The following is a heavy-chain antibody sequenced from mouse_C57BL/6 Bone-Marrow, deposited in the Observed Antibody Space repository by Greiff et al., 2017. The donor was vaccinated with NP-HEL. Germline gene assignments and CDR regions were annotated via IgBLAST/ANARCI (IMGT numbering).Heavy chain of an antibody. D-gene: IGHD2-1*01. CDR2: IYPGSGST. Sequence: VQLQQSGAELVKPGASVKMSCKASGYTFTSYWITWVKQRPGQGLEWIGDIYPGSGSTNYNEKFKSKATLTVDTSSSTAYMQLSSLTSEDSAVYYCASDYGNSLYFDYWGQGTTLTVSS. CDR3: ASDYGNSLYFDY. J-gene: IGHJ2*01. CDR1: GYTFTSYW. V-gene: IGHV1-55*01.